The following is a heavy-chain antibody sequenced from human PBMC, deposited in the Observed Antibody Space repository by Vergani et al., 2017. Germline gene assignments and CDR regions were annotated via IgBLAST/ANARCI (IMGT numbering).Heavy chain of an antibody. CDR3: ARLVTSLLSHDAFDI. V-gene: IGHV1-58*01. D-gene: IGHD2-21*01. CDR2: IVVGSGNT. J-gene: IGHJ3*02. CDR1: GFTFTSSA. Sequence: QMQLVQSGPEVKKPGTSVKVSCKASGFTFTSSAVQWVRQARGQRLEWIGWIVVGSGNTNYAQKFQERVTITRDMSTSTAYMELSSLRSEDTAVYYCARLVTSLLSHDAFDIWGQGTMVTVSS.